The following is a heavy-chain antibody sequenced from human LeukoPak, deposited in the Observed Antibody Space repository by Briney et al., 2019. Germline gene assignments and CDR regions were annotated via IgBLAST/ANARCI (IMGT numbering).Heavy chain of an antibody. D-gene: IGHD6-19*01. CDR1: GYTFTGYY. Sequence: GASVKVSCKASGYTFTGYYMHWVRQAPGQELEWMGWINPNSGGTNYAQKFQGRVTMTRDTSISTAYMELSRLRSDDTAVYYCARVLEKWLVIFDYWGQGTLVTVSS. V-gene: IGHV1-2*02. CDR2: INPNSGGT. CDR3: ARVLEKWLVIFDY. J-gene: IGHJ4*02.